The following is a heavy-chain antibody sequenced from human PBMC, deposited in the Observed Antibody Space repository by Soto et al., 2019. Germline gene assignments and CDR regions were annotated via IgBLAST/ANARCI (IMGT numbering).Heavy chain of an antibody. Sequence: GGSLRLSCAASGFTFSSYGMHWVRQAPGKGLEWVAVIWYDGSNKYYADSVKGRFTISRDNSKNTLYLQMNSLRAEDTAVYYCAREGYCSSTSCYAVPYYFDYWGQGTLVTVS. CDR2: IWYDGSNK. D-gene: IGHD2-2*01. J-gene: IGHJ4*02. CDR1: GFTFSSYG. V-gene: IGHV3-33*01. CDR3: AREGYCSSTSCYAVPYYFDY.